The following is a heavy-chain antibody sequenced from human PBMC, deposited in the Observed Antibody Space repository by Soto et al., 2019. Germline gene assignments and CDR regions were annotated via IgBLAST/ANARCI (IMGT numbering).Heavy chain of an antibody. Sequence: GASVKVSCKASGGTFSSYAISWVRQAPGQGLEWMGGIIPIFGTANYAQKFQGRVTITADESTSTAYMELSSLRSEDTAVYYCARDYYDSSGYPNWFEPWGQGTLVTVSS. J-gene: IGHJ5*02. CDR1: GGTFSSYA. V-gene: IGHV1-69*13. CDR2: IIPIFGTA. D-gene: IGHD3-22*01. CDR3: ARDYYDSSGYPNWFEP.